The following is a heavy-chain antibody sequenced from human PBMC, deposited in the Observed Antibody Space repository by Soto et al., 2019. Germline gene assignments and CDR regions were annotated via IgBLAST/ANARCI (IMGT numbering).Heavy chain of an antibody. J-gene: IGHJ4*02. CDR1: GYNFADYH. CDR3: ARLVITGEFDY. D-gene: IGHD3-22*01. Sequence: ASVKVSCKASGYNFADYHIHWVRQAPGQGFEWMGWINPESGDTKCAQNFQGWVTMTTDTSSSTAYLGLRRLLSDDTAVYFCARLVITGEFDYWGQGTLVTVSS. V-gene: IGHV1-2*04. CDR2: INPESGDT.